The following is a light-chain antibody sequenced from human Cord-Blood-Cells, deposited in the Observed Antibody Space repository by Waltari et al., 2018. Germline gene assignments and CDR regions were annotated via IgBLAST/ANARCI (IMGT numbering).Light chain of an antibody. CDR3: QQSYSTLWT. V-gene: IGKV1-39*01. J-gene: IGKJ1*01. CDR2: AAS. CDR1: QSISNY. Sequence: DIQMTQSPSSLSASVGDRVTITCRASQSISNYLNWYQQKPGKAPKLLIYAASSLQSGVPSRFSGSGSATDFPLTISSLQPEDFATYYCQQSYSTLWTFGQGTKVEIK.